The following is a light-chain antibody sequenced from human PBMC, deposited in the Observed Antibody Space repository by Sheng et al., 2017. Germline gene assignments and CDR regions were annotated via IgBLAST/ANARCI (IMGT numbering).Light chain of an antibody. J-gene: IGLJ3*02. V-gene: IGLV1-44*01. Sequence: QSVLTQPPSASGTPGQRVTISCSGSSSNIGSNTVNWYQQLPGTAPKLLIYSNNQRPSGVPDRFSGFKSGNTASLTISGLQAEDEADYYCTSYTSGTTLWVFGGGTKLAV. CDR3: TSYTSGTTLWV. CDR2: SNN. CDR1: SSNIGSNT.